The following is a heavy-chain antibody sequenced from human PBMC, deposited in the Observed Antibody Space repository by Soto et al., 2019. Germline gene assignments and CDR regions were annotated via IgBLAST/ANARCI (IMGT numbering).Heavy chain of an antibody. V-gene: IGHV1-18*01. J-gene: IGHJ5*02. D-gene: IGHD2-2*01. Sequence: ASVKVSCKASGGTFSSYGFRWVRQAPGQPLDWLGWISLYSDGTNYAQKFQGRVSMTTDTSTTTAYMELRSLRSDDTAVYYCARVVPGAEAWFGPWGQGTLVTVSS. CDR2: ISLYSDGT. CDR1: GGTFSSYG. CDR3: ARVVPGAEAWFGP.